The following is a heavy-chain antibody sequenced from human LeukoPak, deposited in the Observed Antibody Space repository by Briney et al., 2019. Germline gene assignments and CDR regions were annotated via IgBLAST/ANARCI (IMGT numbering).Heavy chain of an antibody. V-gene: IGHV4-59*12. CDR2: IYHSGST. D-gene: IGHD3-10*01. J-gene: IGHJ4*02. CDR1: GGSISSYY. CDR3: ARATNYGSGSYYIDY. Sequence: SETLSLTCTVSGGSISSYYWSWIRQPPGKGLEWIGYIYHSGSTYYNPSLKSRVTISVDRSKNQFSLKLSSVTAADTAVYYCARATNYGSGSYYIDYWGQGTLVTVSS.